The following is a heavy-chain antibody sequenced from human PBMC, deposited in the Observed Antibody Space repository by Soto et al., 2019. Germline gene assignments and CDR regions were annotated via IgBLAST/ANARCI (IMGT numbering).Heavy chain of an antibody. J-gene: IGHJ4*02. CDR2: IYYSEST. Sequence: QVQLQESGPGLVKPSETLSLTCTVSGGSVTRGSHYWNWIRQPPGKGLEWIGYIYYSESTNYNPSLKSRVTISVDTSQNQFTLKLRSVTAADTAVYYCASRDIGYAGRLGYCGKGNLVTVAS. V-gene: IGHV4-61*01. D-gene: IGHD5-12*01. CDR1: GGSVTRGSHY. CDR3: ASRDIGYAGRLGY.